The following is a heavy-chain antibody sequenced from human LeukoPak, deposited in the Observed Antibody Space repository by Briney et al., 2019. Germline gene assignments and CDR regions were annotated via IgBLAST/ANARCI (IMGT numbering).Heavy chain of an antibody. J-gene: IGHJ4*02. CDR2: INPNSGGT. CDR3: AKEPNGSGTNPSDY. V-gene: IGHV1-2*02. D-gene: IGHD3-10*01. Sequence: ASVKVSCKASGYTFTGYYIHWVRQAPGQGLEWMGWINPNSGGTNYAQKFQDRVAMTRDTSVSTAYMELSRLRSDDTAVYYCAKEPNGSGTNPSDYWGQGTLVTVSS. CDR1: GYTFTGYY.